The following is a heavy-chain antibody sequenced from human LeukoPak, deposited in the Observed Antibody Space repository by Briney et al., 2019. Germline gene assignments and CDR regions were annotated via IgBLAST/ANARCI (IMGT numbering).Heavy chain of an antibody. V-gene: IGHV4-39*07. CDR1: GGSISSSSYY. J-gene: IGHJ4*02. CDR2: INHSGST. Sequence: KPSETLSLTCPVSGGSISSSSYYWGWIRQPPGEGLEWIGEINHSGSTNYNPSLKSRVTISVDTSKNQFSLMLSSVTAADTAVYYCARSSRTLYSSSWYRPFDYWGQGTLVTVSS. D-gene: IGHD6-13*01. CDR3: ARSSRTLYSSSWYRPFDY.